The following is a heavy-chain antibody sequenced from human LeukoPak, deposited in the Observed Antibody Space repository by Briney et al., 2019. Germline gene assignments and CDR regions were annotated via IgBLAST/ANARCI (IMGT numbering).Heavy chain of an antibody. CDR2: ISYDGSNK. D-gene: IGHD1-26*01. CDR3: ARESGSYGYIDY. V-gene: IGHV3-30*04. CDR1: GFTFSSYA. Sequence: PGRSLRLSCAASGFTFSSYAMHWVRPAPGKGLEWVAVISYDGSNKYYADSVKGRFTISRDNSKNTLYLQMNSLRAEDTAVYYCARESGSYGYIDYWGQGTLVTVSS. J-gene: IGHJ4*02.